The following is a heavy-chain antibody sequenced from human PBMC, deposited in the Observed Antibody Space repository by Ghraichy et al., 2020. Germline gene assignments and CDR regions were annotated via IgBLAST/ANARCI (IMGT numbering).Heavy chain of an antibody. CDR3: AKGLSGGYSDDAFDI. CDR2: ISSSGAGT. J-gene: IGHJ3*02. Sequence: GGSLRLSCAASGFTFSSYAMTWVCQAPGKGLKRVSGISSSGAGTYHADSVKGRFTISRDNSKNTLYLQMNSLRAEDTAVYYCAKGLSGGYSDDAFDIWGQGTMVTVSS. D-gene: IGHD1-26*01. V-gene: IGHV3-23*01. CDR1: GFTFSSYA.